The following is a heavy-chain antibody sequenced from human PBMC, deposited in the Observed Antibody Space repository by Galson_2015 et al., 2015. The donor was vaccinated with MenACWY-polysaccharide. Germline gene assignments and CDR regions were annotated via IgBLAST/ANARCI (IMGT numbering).Heavy chain of an antibody. CDR1: GFTFSSYG. CDR3: VRDGYLRAPTSQDGFDI. CDR2: IWCDGSNQ. V-gene: IGHV3-33*01. J-gene: IGHJ3*02. Sequence: SLRLSCAASGFTFSSYGMHWVRQAPGKGLEWVAVIWCDGSNQYYAGSVKGRFTISRDNPKNTLYLQMNSLRAEDTAVYYCVRDGYLRAPTSQDGFDIWGQGTMVTVSS. D-gene: IGHD1-1*01.